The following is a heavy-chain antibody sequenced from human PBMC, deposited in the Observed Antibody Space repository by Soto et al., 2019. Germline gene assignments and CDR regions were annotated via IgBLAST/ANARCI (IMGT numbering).Heavy chain of an antibody. CDR2: IIPIFGTA. CDR3: ARATRLQLERLAPPANLYGMDV. V-gene: IGHV1-69*13. J-gene: IGHJ6*02. CDR1: GGTFSSYV. Sequence: GASVKVSCKASGGTFSSYVISCVRQAPGQGLEWMGGIIPIFGTANYAQKFQGRVTITADESTSTAYMELSSLRSEDTAVYYCARATRLQLERLAPPANLYGMDVWGQGTTVTVSS. D-gene: IGHD1-1*01.